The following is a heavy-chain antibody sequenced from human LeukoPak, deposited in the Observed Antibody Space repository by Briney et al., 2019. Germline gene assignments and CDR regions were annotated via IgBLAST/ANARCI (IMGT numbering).Heavy chain of an antibody. CDR1: GGSVSSGSYY. V-gene: IGHV4-30-2*01. CDR2: IYHSGST. Sequence: SETLSLTCTVSGGSVSSGSYYWSWIRQPPGKGLEWIGYIYHSGSTYYNPSLKSRVTISVDRSKNQFSLKLSSVTAADTAVYYCARDRGSAFDIWGQGTMVTVSS. CDR3: ARDRGSAFDI. J-gene: IGHJ3*02. D-gene: IGHD3-10*01.